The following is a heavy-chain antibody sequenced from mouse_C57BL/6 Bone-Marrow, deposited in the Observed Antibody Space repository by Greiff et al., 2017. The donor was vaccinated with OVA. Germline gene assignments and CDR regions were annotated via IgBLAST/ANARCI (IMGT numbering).Heavy chain of an antibody. J-gene: IGHJ2*01. CDR2: IYPGSGST. CDR1: GYTFTSYW. D-gene: IGHD2-4*01. CDR3: AREGGYYDYDDY. Sequence: QVQLQQSGAELVKPGASVKMSCKASGYTFTSYWITWVKQRPGQGLEWIGDIYPGSGSTNYNEKFKSKATLTVDTSSSTAYMQLSSLTSEDSAVYYCAREGGYYDYDDYWGQGTTLTVSS. V-gene: IGHV1-55*01.